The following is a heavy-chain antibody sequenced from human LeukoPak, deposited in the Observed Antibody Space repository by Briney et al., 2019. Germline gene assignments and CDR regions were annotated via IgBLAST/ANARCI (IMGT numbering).Heavy chain of an antibody. J-gene: IGHJ4*02. Sequence: GGSLRLSCAASGFTFSSYAMHWVRQAPGKGLEWVAVISYDGSNKYYADSVKGRFTISRDNSKNTLYLQMNSLRAEDTAVYYCAGGTTVTTRWGQGTLVTVSS. D-gene: IGHD4-17*01. CDR2: ISYDGSNK. CDR3: AGGTTVTTR. V-gene: IGHV3-30*04. CDR1: GFTFSSYA.